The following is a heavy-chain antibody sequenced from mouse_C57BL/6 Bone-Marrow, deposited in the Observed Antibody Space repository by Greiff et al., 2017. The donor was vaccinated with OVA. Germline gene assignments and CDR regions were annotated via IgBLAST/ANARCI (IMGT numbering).Heavy chain of an antibody. J-gene: IGHJ2*01. V-gene: IGHV1-81*01. CDR2: LYPRSGNP. Sequence: QVQLKESGAELARPGASVKLSCKASGYTFTSYGISWVKQRTGQGLEWIGELYPRSGNPSYHEQFKGKATLTADKSSSTAYMELRSLTSEDSAVYFCARGSYYFDYWGQGTTRTVSS. CDR1: GYTFTSYG. CDR3: ARGSYYFDY.